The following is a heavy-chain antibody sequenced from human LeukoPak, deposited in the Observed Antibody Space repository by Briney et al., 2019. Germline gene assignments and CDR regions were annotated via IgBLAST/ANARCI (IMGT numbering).Heavy chain of an antibody. CDR1: GYPSTYPN. CDR3: ARSRNYYDSSGSPDAFDI. J-gene: IGHJ3*02. CDR2: ITPFNGNT. Sequence: ASVKVSCKASGYPSTYPNLPWVERPPGKAFEWREGITPFNGNTNYAQKFQDRVTITRDRSMSTAYMELSSLRSEDTAMYYCARSRNYYDSSGSPDAFDIWGQGTMVTVSS. V-gene: IGHV1-45*02. D-gene: IGHD3-22*01.